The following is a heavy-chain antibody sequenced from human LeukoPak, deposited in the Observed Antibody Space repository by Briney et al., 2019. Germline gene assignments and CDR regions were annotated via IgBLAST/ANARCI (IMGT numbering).Heavy chain of an antibody. CDR2: IIPIFGTA. V-gene: IGHV1-69*13. CDR3: ARREPAATSPHDY. Sequence: ASVKVSCKASGGTFSSYAISWVRQAPGQGLEWMGGIIPIFGTANYAQKFQGRVTITADESTSTAYMELSSLRSEDTAVYYCARREPAATSPHDYWGQGTLVTVSS. D-gene: IGHD2-2*01. CDR1: GGTFSSYA. J-gene: IGHJ4*02.